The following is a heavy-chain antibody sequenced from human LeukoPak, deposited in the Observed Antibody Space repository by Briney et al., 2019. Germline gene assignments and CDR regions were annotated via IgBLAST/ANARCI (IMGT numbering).Heavy chain of an antibody. CDR2: ISYDGSNK. J-gene: IGHJ4*02. CDR3: ASHRGDYATGYFDY. V-gene: IGHV3-30*03. CDR1: GLTFRNYG. Sequence: GRSLRPSCAASGLTFRNYGMHWVRQAPGKGLEWVAIISYDGSNKYYADSVRGRFTISKDNSQNTLYLQMNSLRAEDTAVYYCASHRGDYATGYFDYWGQGTLVTVSS. D-gene: IGHD1-1*01.